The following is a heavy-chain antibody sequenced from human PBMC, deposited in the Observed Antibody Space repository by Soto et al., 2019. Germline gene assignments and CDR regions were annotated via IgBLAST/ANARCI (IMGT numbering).Heavy chain of an antibody. CDR3: ARWYDSSGYPLGFDP. V-gene: IGHV4-34*01. J-gene: IGHJ5*02. D-gene: IGHD3-22*01. Sequence: QVQLQQWGAGLLKPSETLSLTCAVYGGSFSGYYWSWIRQPPGKGLEWIGEINHSGSTNYNPSLKSRVSTSVDTSKNHFSLKLSSLTAADTAVYYCARWYDSSGYPLGFDPWGQGTLVTVSS. CDR1: GGSFSGYY. CDR2: INHSGST.